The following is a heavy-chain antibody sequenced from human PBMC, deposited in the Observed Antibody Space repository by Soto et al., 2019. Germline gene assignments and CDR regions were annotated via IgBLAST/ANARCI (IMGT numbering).Heavy chain of an antibody. CDR1: GFSLSTSGVG. CDR3: AHSHYYGSGRYLSWYYGMDV. Sequence: GSGPTLVNPTQTLTLTCIFSGFSLSTSGVGVGWIRQPPGKALEWLALIYWDDDKRYSPSLKSRLTITKDTSKNQVVLTMTNMDPVDTATYYCAHSHYYGSGRYLSWYYGMDVSGPATTVTVSS. J-gene: IGHJ6*02. V-gene: IGHV2-5*02. D-gene: IGHD3-10*01. CDR2: IYWDDDK.